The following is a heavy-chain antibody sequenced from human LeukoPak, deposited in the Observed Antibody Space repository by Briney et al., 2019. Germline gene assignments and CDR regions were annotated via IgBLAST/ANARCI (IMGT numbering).Heavy chain of an antibody. D-gene: IGHD3-10*01. CDR3: TTVDGGY. J-gene: IGHJ4*02. CDR1: GFTFSNAW. V-gene: IGHV3-15*01. Sequence: GGSLRLSCAASGFTFSNAWMSWVRQAPGKGLEWVGRFKSKTDGGTTDYAAPVKGRFTISRDDSKNTLYLQMNSLKTEDTAVYYCTTVDGGYWGQGTLVTVSS. CDR2: FKSKTDGGTT.